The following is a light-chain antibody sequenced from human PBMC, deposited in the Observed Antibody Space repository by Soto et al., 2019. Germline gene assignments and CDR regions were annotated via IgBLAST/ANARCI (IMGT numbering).Light chain of an antibody. Sequence: QSVLTQPASVSGSPGQSITISCTGTSSDVGRYDLVSWYQQHPGKAPKLMIYEGLKRPSGVSSRFSGSKSGNTASLTISGLQTDDEADYSCCSYAGNSTYVCGTGTKVTVL. CDR2: EGL. J-gene: IGLJ1*01. CDR1: SSDVGRYDL. CDR3: CSYAGNSTYV. V-gene: IGLV2-23*01.